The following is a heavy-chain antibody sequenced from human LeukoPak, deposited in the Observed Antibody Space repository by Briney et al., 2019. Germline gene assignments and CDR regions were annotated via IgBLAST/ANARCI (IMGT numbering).Heavy chain of an antibody. CDR1: GFTFSSYS. CDR3: ARRVRYPDYYGMDV. V-gene: IGHV3-21*04. D-gene: IGHD1-14*01. CDR2: ISSSSSYI. J-gene: IGHJ6*02. Sequence: PGGSLRLSCAASGFTFSSYSMNWDRQAPGKGLEWVSSISSSSSYIYYADSVKGRFTISRDNAKNSLYLQMNSLRAEDTAVYYCARRVRYPDYYGMDVWGQGTTVTVSS.